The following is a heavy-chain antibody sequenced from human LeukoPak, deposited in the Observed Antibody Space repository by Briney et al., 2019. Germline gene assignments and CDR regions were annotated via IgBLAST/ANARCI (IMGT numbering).Heavy chain of an antibody. D-gene: IGHD3-10*01. Sequence: ASVKVSCKASGYTFTSYYMHWVRQAPGQGLEWMGIINPSGGSTSYAQKFQGRVTMTRDTSTSTVYMELSSLRSEDTAVYYCAREPRITIVRRTTDAFDIWGQGTMVTVSS. CDR2: INPSGGST. V-gene: IGHV1-46*01. CDR3: AREPRITIVRRTTDAFDI. J-gene: IGHJ3*02. CDR1: GYTFTSYY.